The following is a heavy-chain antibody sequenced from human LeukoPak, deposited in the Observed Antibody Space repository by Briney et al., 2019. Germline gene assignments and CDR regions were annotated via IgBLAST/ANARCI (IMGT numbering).Heavy chain of an antibody. J-gene: IGHJ4*02. CDR2: VNHAVNT. Sequence: SETLSLTCTVSGASISSSTYYWGWIRQSPGKGLEWIGSVNHAVNTYYNPSLKSRVTISADTSKNQFSLKMNFVTAADTALYYCARHLGPYSASYLDYWGQGSLVTVSS. CDR1: GASISSSTYY. V-gene: IGHV4-39*01. CDR3: ARHLGPYSASYLDY. D-gene: IGHD1-26*01.